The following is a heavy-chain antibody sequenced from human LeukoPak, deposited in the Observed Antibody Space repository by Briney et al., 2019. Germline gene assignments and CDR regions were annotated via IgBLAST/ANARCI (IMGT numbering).Heavy chain of an antibody. D-gene: IGHD5-18*01. J-gene: IGHJ4*02. Sequence: PSETLSLTCTVSGDSISPYYWSWIRHPPGKGLEWIGYIYYSGSTNYNPSLKSRVTISVDTSKNQFSLKLSSVTAADTAVYYCARGSAIQLWSQAPWVPHDYWGQGTLVTVSS. CDR1: GDSISPYY. CDR3: ARGSAIQLWSQAPWVPHDY. CDR2: IYYSGST. V-gene: IGHV4-59*01.